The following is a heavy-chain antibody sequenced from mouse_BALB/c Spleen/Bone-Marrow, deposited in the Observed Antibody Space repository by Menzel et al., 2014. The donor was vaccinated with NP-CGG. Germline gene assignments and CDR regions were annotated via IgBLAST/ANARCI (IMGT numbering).Heavy chain of an antibody. CDR3: TRRDTTVERAWFAD. D-gene: IGHD1-1*01. CDR1: GYTFTSYW. J-gene: IGHJ3*01. Sequence: QVQLQQSGAELVKPGASVKMSCKASGYTFTSYWMHWVKQRPGQGLEWIGTIDPSDSYTSYNQKFKGKATLTVDTSSSTAYMQLSSLTSEDSAVYYCTRRDTTVERAWFADWGQGTLVTVSA. CDR2: IDPSDSYT. V-gene: IGHV1S127*01.